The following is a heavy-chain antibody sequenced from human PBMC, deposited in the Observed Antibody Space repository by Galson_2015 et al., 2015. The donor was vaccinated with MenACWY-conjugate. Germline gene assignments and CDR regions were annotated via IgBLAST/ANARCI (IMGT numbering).Heavy chain of an antibody. D-gene: IGHD4-17*01. CDR2: ISSSSTI. V-gene: IGHV3-48*04. J-gene: IGHJ4*02. CDR3: ARAGDYEDTVTGPFDY. Sequence: SLRLSCAASGFTFSSYSMNWVRQAPGKGLEWVSYISSSSTIYYADSVKGRFTISRDNAKNSLYLQMNSLRAEDTAVYYCARAGDYEDTVTGPFDYWGQGTLVTVSS. CDR1: GFTFSSYS.